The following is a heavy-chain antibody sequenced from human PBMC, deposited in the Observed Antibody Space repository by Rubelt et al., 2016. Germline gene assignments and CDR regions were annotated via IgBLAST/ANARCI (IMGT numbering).Heavy chain of an antibody. CDR1: GGSVSSGSDY. D-gene: IGHD6-19*01. Sequence: QVQLQESGPGLVKPSETLSLTCTVSGGSVSSGSDYWSWIRQPPGKGLEWIGYISYSGSTNYNPSLKRRVTIAVDTSKNQLSLKLSSVTAADTAVYYCARGEVAGGSNWFDPWGQGTLVTVSS. CDR3: ARGEVAGGSNWFDP. V-gene: IGHV4-61*01. J-gene: IGHJ5*02. CDR2: ISYSGST.